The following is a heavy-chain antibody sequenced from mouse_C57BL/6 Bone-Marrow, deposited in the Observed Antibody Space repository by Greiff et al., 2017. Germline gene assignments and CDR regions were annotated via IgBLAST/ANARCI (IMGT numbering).Heavy chain of an antibody. J-gene: IGHJ4*01. Sequence: EVQLVESGGGLVQPKGSLKLSCAASGFSFNTYAMNWVRQAPGKGLEWVARIRSKSNNYATYYADSVKDRFTISRDDSESMLYLQMNNLKTEDTAMYYCVRLSITTGYYYAMDYWGQGTSVTVSS. V-gene: IGHV10-1*01. CDR2: IRSKSNNYAT. CDR1: GFSFNTYA. CDR3: VRLSITTGYYYAMDY. D-gene: IGHD2-4*01.